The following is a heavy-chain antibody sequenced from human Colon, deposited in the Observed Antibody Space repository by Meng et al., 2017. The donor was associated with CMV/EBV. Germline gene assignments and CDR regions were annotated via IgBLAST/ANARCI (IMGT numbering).Heavy chain of an antibody. CDR1: GVTFSSYA. CDR3: AKEGWDRNYYFDF. CDR2: IYSGGSST. D-gene: IGHD1-26*01. J-gene: IGHJ4*02. Sequence: ASGVTFSSYAMSWVRQAPGKGLEWVSVIYSGGSSTYYADSVKGRFTISRDNSKNTLYLQMNSLRAEDAAVYYCAKEGWDRNYYFDFWGQGTLVTVSS. V-gene: IGHV3-23*03.